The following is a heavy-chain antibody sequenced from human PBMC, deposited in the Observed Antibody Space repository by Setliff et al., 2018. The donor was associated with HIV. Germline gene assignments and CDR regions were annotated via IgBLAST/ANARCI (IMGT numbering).Heavy chain of an antibody. CDR1: GFIFSSYA. CDR3: ARDRFSGNRFPVDY. D-gene: IGHD1-1*01. Sequence: LSLSCAASGFIFSSYAMHWVRQAPGKGLEWVACVRYDESNKYYAESVKDRFTISRDNSKNMVYLQMNSLRAEDTAVYYCARDRFSGNRFPVDYWGQGTLVTVSS. V-gene: IGHV3-30*02. CDR2: VRYDESNK. J-gene: IGHJ4*02.